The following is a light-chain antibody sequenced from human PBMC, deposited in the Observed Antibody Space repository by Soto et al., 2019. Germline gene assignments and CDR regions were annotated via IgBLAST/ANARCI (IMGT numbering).Light chain of an antibody. J-gene: IGKJ1*01. CDR2: DAS. Sequence: EIVMTQSPATLSVSPGGRAALSFGSSQSVSSNLAWYQQKPGQAPRLLIYDASNRATGIPARFSGSGSGTDFTLTISSLEPEDFAVYYCQQRSNWPWTFGQGTKVDIK. CDR3: QQRSNWPWT. V-gene: IGKV3-11*01. CDR1: QSVSSN.